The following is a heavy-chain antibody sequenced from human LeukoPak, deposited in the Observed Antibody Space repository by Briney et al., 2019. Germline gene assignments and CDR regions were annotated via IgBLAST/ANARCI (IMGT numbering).Heavy chain of an antibody. V-gene: IGHV3-33*01. J-gene: IGHJ4*02. D-gene: IGHD4-23*01. CDR3: ARDGEVTPFDY. CDR2: IWYDGSNK. CDR1: GFTFSSYG. Sequence: GGSLRLSCAASGFTFSSYGMHWVRQAPGKGLEWVAVIWYDGSNKYYADSVKGRFTISRGNSKNTLYLQMNSLRAEDTAVYYCARDGEVTPFDYWGQGTLVTVSS.